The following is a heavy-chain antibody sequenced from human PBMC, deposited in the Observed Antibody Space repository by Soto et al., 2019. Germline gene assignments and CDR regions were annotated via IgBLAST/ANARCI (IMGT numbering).Heavy chain of an antibody. CDR1: RYTFTGYY. J-gene: IGHJ5*02. V-gene: IGHV1-2*02. D-gene: IGHD6-13*01. CDR2: INPNSGGT. CDR3: ARADGYSSSWGYNWFDP. Sequence: QVQLVQSGAEVKKPGASVKVSCKASRYTFTGYYMHWVRQAPGQGLEWMGWINPNSGGTNYAQKFQGRVTMTRDTSISTAYMELSRLRSDDTAVYYCARADGYSSSWGYNWFDPWGQGTLVTVSS.